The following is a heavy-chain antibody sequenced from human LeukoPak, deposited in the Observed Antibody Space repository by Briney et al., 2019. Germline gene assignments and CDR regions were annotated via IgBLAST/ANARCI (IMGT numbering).Heavy chain of an antibody. J-gene: IGHJ4*02. Sequence: GGSLRLSCAASGFTVSSNYMSWVRQAPGKGLEWVSVIYSGGSTYYADSVKGRFTIFRDNSKNTLYLQMNSLRAEDTAVYYCAKDVRERPVTRPSGYFDYWGQGTLVTVSS. D-gene: IGHD2-8*01. V-gene: IGHV3-66*01. CDR3: AKDVRERPVTRPSGYFDY. CDR2: IYSGGST. CDR1: GFTVSSNY.